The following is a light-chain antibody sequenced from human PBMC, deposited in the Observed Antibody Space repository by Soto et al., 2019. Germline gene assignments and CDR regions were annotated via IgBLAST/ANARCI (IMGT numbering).Light chain of an antibody. CDR3: QQYDNRPLALT. V-gene: IGKV1-5*01. J-gene: IGKJ3*01. Sequence: IQMTQSPATLSASVGDRVTITCRASQRIGRWLAWYQQRPGKAPTLLIYTASNLQSGVPSRFSGSGSGTDFTFTISSLQPEDSAKYYCQQYDNRPLALTFGPGTKVD. CDR1: QRIGRW. CDR2: TAS.